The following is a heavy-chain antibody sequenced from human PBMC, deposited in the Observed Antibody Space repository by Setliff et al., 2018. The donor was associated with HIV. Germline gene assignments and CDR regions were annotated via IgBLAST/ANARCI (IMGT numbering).Heavy chain of an antibody. CDR3: ARGPQYNFWGGYLGL. Sequence: GGSLRLSCAASGFTFSDHYMSWIRQAPGKGLEWVSYISRSGSTIYYADSVKGRFTISRDNSKNTLYLQMNSLRAEDTAVYYCARGPQYNFWGGYLGLWGRGTLVTVS. V-gene: IGHV3-11*04. D-gene: IGHD3-3*01. CDR2: ISRSGSTI. J-gene: IGHJ4*02. CDR1: GFTFSDHY.